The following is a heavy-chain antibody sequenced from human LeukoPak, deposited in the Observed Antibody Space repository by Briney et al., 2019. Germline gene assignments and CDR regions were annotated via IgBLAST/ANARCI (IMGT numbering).Heavy chain of an antibody. J-gene: IGHJ3*02. D-gene: IGHD1-26*01. CDR2: ISSSSSYI. Sequence: GRSLRLSCAASGFTFSSYSMNWVRQAPGKGLEWVSSISSSSSYIYYADSVKGRFTISRDNAKNSLYLQMNSLRAEDTAVYYCAKSRWETYAVRAFDIWGQGTMVTVSS. CDR1: GFTFSSYS. V-gene: IGHV3-21*04. CDR3: AKSRWETYAVRAFDI.